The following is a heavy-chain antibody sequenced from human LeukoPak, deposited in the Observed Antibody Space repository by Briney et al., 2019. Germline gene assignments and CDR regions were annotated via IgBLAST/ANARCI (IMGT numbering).Heavy chain of an antibody. D-gene: IGHD3-3*01. V-gene: IGHV3-21*01. Sequence: PGGSLRLSCAASGFTFSSYSMNWVRQAPGKGLEWVSSISSSSRYIYYADSVKGRFTISRDNAKNSLYLQMNSLRAEETAVYYCARARHYDFWSGYYAEDYWGQGTLVTVSS. CDR3: ARARHYDFWSGYYAEDY. CDR1: GFTFSSYS. CDR2: ISSSSRYI. J-gene: IGHJ4*02.